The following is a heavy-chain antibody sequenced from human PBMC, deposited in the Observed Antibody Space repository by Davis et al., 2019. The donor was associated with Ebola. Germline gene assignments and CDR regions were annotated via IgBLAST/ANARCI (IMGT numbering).Heavy chain of an antibody. V-gene: IGHV3-53*01. D-gene: IGHD6-19*01. CDR2: IYTGGST. Sequence: GESLKISCAASGFTFSGSSMNWVRRAPGKGLEWVSVIYTGGSTHYADSVKGRFTISRDNSKNTLYLQMNSLRAEDTAVYYCSRTIHSKYSSGWYYFDYWGQGTLVTVSS. J-gene: IGHJ4*02. CDR3: SRTIHSKYSSGWYYFDY. CDR1: GFTFSGSS.